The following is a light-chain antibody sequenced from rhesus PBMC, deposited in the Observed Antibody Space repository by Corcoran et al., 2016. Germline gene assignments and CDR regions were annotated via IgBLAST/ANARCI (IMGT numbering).Light chain of an antibody. CDR2: NVN. CDR1: SSDIGRYNY. CDR3: NSYYVSDTYI. J-gene: IGLJ1*01. V-gene: IGLV2-11*01. Sequence: QSVPIQSPSVSASPGQSVTISCTGTSSDIGRYNYVSWYRHQPGTTIKLIMYNVNMRPSGVSDRFSGSKSGNTASLTISGLQAEDEADYFCNSYYVSDTYIFGTGTRLTVL.